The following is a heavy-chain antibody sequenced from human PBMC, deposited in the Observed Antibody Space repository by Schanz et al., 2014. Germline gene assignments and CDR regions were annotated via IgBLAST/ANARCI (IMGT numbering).Heavy chain of an antibody. J-gene: IGHJ4*01. CDR2: ISSSSSYI. V-gene: IGHV3-11*05. D-gene: IGHD6-13*01. Sequence: VQLLESGGGLVQPGGSLRLSCAASGFTFSDYYMSWIRQAPGKGLEWVSSISSSSSYIYYADSVKGRFTISRDNAKNSLYLQMNSLRAEDTAVYYCAREQIMAAAGLVDYWGHGTLVTVSS. CDR3: AREQIMAAAGLVDY. CDR1: GFTFSDYY.